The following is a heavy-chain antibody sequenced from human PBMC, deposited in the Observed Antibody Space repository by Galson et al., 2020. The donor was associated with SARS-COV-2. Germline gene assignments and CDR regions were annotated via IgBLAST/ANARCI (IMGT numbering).Heavy chain of an antibody. V-gene: IGHV4-31*03. CDR3: ARDAFVPLSYGSGGYAFDI. CDR2: IYYSGST. J-gene: IGHJ3*02. D-gene: IGHD3-10*01. CDR1: GGSISSGGYY. Sequence: ASETLSLTCTVSGGSISSGGYYWSWIRQHPGKGLEWIGYIYYSGSTYYNPSLKSRVTISVATSKNQFSLKLSSVTAADTAGYYSARDAFVPLSYGSGGYAFDIGGEGIMVTVSA.